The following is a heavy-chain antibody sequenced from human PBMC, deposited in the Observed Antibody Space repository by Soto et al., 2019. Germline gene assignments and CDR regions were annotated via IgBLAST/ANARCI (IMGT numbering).Heavy chain of an antibody. CDR1: GYTFTGYY. CDR3: ARVLDSSRGPFDI. Sequence: ASVKVSCKASGYTFTGYYMHWVRQAPGQGLEWMGWINPNSGGTNYAQKFQGRVTMTRDTSISTAYMELSRLRSDDTAVYYCARVLDSSRGPFDIWGQGTMVTVSS. D-gene: IGHD5-18*01. J-gene: IGHJ3*02. CDR2: INPNSGGT. V-gene: IGHV1-2*02.